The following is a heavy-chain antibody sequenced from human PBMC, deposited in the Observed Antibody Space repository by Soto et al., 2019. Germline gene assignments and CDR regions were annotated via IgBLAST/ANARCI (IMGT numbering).Heavy chain of an antibody. J-gene: IGHJ5*02. V-gene: IGHV1-18*01. Sequence: ASVKVSCKASGYTFTSYGTSWVRQAPGQGLEWMGWISAYNGNTNYAQKLQGRVTMTTDTSTSTAYMELRSLRSDDTAVYYCARDFGTVTNNWFDPWGQGTLVTVSS. CDR3: ARDFGTVTNNWFDP. CDR2: ISAYNGNT. D-gene: IGHD4-17*01. CDR1: GYTFTSYG.